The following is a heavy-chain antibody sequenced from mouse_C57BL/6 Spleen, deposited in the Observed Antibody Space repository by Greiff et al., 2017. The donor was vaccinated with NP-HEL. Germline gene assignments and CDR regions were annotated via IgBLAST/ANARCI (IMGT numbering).Heavy chain of an antibody. CDR3: ARSYYGNSGYAMDY. D-gene: IGHD2-10*01. Sequence: VQLQQSGPELVKPGASVKISCKASGYAFSSSWMNWVKQRPGKGLEWIGRIYPGDGDTNYNGKFKGKATLTADKSSSTAYMQLSSLTSEDSAVYFCARSYYGNSGYAMDYGGQGTSVTVSS. J-gene: IGHJ4*01. CDR1: GYAFSSSW. CDR2: IYPGDGDT. V-gene: IGHV1-82*01.